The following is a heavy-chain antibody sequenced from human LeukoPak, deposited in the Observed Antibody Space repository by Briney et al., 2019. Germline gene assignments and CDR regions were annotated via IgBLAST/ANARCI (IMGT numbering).Heavy chain of an antibody. V-gene: IGHV7-4-1*02. CDR2: INTNTGNP. J-gene: IGHJ6*02. CDR1: GYTFTSYA. CDR3: ARDPSSLGRVRGVPRRTMDV. D-gene: IGHD3-10*01. Sequence: GASVKVSCKASGYTFTSYAMNWVRQAPGQGLEWMGWINTNTGNPTYAQGFTGRFVFSLDTSVSTAYLQISSLKAEDTAVYYCARDPSSLGRVRGVPRRTMDVWGQGTTVTVSS.